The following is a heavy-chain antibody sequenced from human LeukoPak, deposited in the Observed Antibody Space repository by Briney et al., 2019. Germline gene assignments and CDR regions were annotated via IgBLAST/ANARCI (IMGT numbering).Heavy chain of an antibody. J-gene: IGHJ6*02. V-gene: IGHV1-69*04. Sequence: ASVKVSCKASGYTFTGYYMHWVRQAPGQGLEWMGRVIPILGIANYAQKFQGRVTITADKSTSTAYMELSSLRSEDTAVYYCARDQEGASRDSRLGYYGMDVWGQGTTVTVSS. D-gene: IGHD1-26*01. CDR1: GYTFTGYY. CDR3: ARDQEGASRDSRLGYYGMDV. CDR2: VIPILGIA.